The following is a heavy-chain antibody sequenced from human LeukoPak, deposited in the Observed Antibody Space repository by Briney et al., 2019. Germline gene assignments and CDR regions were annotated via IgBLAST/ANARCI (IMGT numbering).Heavy chain of an antibody. CDR3: ARALVTMVRGVIITSFDY. V-gene: IGHV1-2*02. J-gene: IGHJ4*02. CDR2: INPNSGGT. Sequence: ASVKVSCKASGYTFTGYYMHWVRQAPGQGLEWTGWINPNSGGTNYAQKFQGRVTMTRDTSISTAYMELSRLRSDDTAVYYCARALVTMVRGVIITSFDYWGQGTLVTVSS. D-gene: IGHD3-10*01. CDR1: GYTFTGYY.